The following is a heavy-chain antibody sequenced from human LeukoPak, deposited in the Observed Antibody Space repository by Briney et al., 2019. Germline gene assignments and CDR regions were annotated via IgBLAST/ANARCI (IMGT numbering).Heavy chain of an antibody. CDR2: IYHSGST. CDR3: ASSGWAPHYYFDY. V-gene: IGHV4-38-2*02. D-gene: IGHD6-19*01. CDR1: GYSICSGYY. J-gene: IGHJ4*02. Sequence: SETLSLTCTVSGYSICSGYYWGWIRQPPGKGLEWIGSIYHSGSTYYNPSLKSRVTISVDTSKNQFSLKLSSVTAADTAVYYCASSGWAPHYYFDYWGQGTLVTVSS.